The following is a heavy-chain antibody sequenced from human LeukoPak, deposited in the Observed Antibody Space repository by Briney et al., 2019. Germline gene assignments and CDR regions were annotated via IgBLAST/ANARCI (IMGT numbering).Heavy chain of an antibody. CDR1: GFTFSSYA. D-gene: IGHD3-22*01. J-gene: IGHJ4*02. CDR3: AKDGGYLSHAYFDY. CDR2: ISGSGGST. V-gene: IGHV3-23*01. Sequence: GGSLRLSCAASGFTFSSYAMNWVRQAPGNGLEWVSAISGSGGSTYYADSVKGRFTISRDNSKNTLYLQMNSLRAEDTAVYYCAKDGGYLSHAYFDYWGQGTLVTVSS.